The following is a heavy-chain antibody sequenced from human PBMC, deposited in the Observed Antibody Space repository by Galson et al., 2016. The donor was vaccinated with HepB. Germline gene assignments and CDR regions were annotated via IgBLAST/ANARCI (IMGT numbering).Heavy chain of an antibody. CDR2: ISYEGSNK. D-gene: IGHD3-9*01. CDR3: ANGKPYFDWLLLDY. V-gene: IGHV3-30-3*01. J-gene: IGHJ4*02. CDR1: GFTFSSYA. Sequence: SLRLSCAASGFTFSSYAMHWVRQAPGKGLEWVAVISYEGSNKYYADSVKGRFTISKDNSKNTLYLQMNSLRAEDTAVYYCANGKPYFDWLLLDYCGQGTLVTVSS.